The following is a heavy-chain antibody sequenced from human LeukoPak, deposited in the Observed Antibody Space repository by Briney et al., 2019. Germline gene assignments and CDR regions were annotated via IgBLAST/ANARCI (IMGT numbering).Heavy chain of an antibody. CDR3: ARLGYSGSYYERAFDI. J-gene: IGHJ3*02. V-gene: IGHV4-34*01. CDR2: INHSGST. D-gene: IGHD1-26*01. Sequence: SETLSLTCAVYGGSFSGYYWSWIRQPPGKGLEWIGEINHSGSTNYNPSLKSRVTISVDTSKNQYSLKLSSVTAADTAVYYCARLGYSGSYYERAFDIWGQGTMVTVSS. CDR1: GGSFSGYY.